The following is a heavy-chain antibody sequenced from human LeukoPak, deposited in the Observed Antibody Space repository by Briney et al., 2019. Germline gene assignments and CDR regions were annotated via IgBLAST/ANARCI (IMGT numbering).Heavy chain of an antibody. D-gene: IGHD5/OR15-5a*01. CDR3: ARSNDAFDI. CDR2: IYSGGST. V-gene: IGHV3-53*01. Sequence: GGSLRLSCAASGFTVSSNYMNWVRQAPGKGLEWVSIIYSGGSTFYADSVKGRYTISRDNSKNTLHLQMNSLRAEDTAVYYCARSNDAFDIWGQGTMVTVSS. CDR1: GFTVSSNY. J-gene: IGHJ3*02.